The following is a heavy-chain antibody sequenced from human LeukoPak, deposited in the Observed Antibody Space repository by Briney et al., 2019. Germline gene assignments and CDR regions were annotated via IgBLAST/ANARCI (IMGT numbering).Heavy chain of an antibody. CDR2: IYYSGST. V-gene: IGHV4-59*01. Sequence: PSETLSLTCTVSGGSISSYYWSWIRQPPGKGLEWIGYIYYSGSTNYNPSLKSRVTISVDTSKKQFSLKLSSVTAADTAVYYCARIKRYSGSYSWFDPWGQGTLVTVSS. J-gene: IGHJ5*02. CDR1: GGSISSYY. CDR3: ARIKRYSGSYSWFDP. D-gene: IGHD1-26*01.